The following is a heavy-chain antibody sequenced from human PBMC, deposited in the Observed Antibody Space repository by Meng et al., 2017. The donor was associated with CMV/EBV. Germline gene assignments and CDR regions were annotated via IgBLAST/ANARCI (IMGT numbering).Heavy chain of an antibody. D-gene: IGHD6-13*01. CDR1: GYTFTSYY. J-gene: IGHJ5*02. Sequence: ASVKVSCKASGYTFTSYYMHWVRQAPGQGLEWMGIINPSGGSTSYAQKFQGRVTMTRDTSTSTVYMELSSLRSEDTAVYYCARAGYSSSWYADKYNWFDPWGQGTLVTVSS. CDR2: INPSGGST. CDR3: ARAGYSSSWYADKYNWFDP. V-gene: IGHV1-46*01.